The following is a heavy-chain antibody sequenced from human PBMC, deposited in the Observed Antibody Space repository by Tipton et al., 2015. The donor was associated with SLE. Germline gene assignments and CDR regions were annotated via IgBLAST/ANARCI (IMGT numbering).Heavy chain of an antibody. CDR1: GFSFSSYN. J-gene: IGHJ4*02. Sequence: SLRLSCAASGFSFSSYNMGWVRQAPGKGLEWVSYISGASIVSYAEFVKGRFTISRDNAKNSLSLQMNSLRADDTAVYFCARGYNWNYYFDYWGQGTLVTVSS. CDR3: ARGYNWNYYFDY. CDR2: ISGASIV. V-gene: IGHV3-11*01. D-gene: IGHD1-7*01.